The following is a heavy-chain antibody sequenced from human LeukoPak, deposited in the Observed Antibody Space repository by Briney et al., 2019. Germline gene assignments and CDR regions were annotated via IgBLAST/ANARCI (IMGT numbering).Heavy chain of an antibody. CDR1: GFTFSSYS. CDR2: ISSSSSYI. D-gene: IGHD3-3*01. J-gene: IGHJ4*02. CDR3: ARDAKILEWLPYFDY. Sequence: PGGSLRLSCAASGFTFSSYSMNWVRQAPGKGLEWVSSISSSSSYIYYADSVKGRFTISRDNAKNSLYLQMNSLRAEGTAVCYCARDAKILEWLPYFDYWGQGTLVTVSS. V-gene: IGHV3-21*01.